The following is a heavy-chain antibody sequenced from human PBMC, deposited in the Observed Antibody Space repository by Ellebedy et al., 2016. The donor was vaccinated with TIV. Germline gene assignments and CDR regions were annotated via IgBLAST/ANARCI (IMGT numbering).Heavy chain of an antibody. J-gene: IGHJ3*02. CDR3: ATDGSYGDYRSPTHAFVM. Sequence: GGFLRLSCVASGFSFSSYWMSWVRQAPGKGLEWVANMRQDGGDKYYVDSVKGRFTIARDNAKNSLYLQMSSLRVEDTAVYYCATDGSYGDYRSPTHAFVMWGQGTMVAVSS. V-gene: IGHV3-7*01. CDR1: GFSFSSYW. D-gene: IGHD4-17*01. CDR2: MRQDGGDK.